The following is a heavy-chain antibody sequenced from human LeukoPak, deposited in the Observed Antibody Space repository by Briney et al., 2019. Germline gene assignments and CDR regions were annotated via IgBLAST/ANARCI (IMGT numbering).Heavy chain of an antibody. Sequence: KPSETLSLTCAVYGGSFSGYYWSWIRQPAGKGLEWIGEINHSGSSNYSASLKSRVTISIDTSKNQFSLKLRSVSAADTAVYYCARGAWWLRFRAFDYWGQGTLVTVSS. CDR1: GGSFSGYY. CDR3: ARGAWWLRFRAFDY. V-gene: IGHV4-34*01. D-gene: IGHD5-12*01. CDR2: INHSGSS. J-gene: IGHJ4*02.